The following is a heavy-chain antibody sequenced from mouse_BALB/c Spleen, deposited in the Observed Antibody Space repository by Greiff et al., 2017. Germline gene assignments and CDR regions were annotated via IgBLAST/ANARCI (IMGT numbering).Heavy chain of an antibody. CDR1: GFSLTGYG. Sequence: VQRVESGPGLVAPSQSLSITCTVSGFSLTGYGVNWVRQPPGKGLEWLGMIWGDGSTDYNSALKSRLSISKDNSKSQVFLKMNSLQTDDTARYYCAREGRLRQGTYFDYWGQGTTLTVSS. CDR2: IWGDGST. CDR3: AREGRLRQGTYFDY. J-gene: IGHJ2*01. V-gene: IGHV2-6-7*01. D-gene: IGHD2-4*01.